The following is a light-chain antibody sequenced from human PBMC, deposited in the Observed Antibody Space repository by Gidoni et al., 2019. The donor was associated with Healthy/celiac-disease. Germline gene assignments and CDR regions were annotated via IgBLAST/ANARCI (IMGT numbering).Light chain of an antibody. Sequence: EIVLTQSPGTLSLSPGERATLSCRASQSVSSSYLAWYQQKPGQAPRLLIYGASSRATGIPDRCSGSGSGTDSTLTISRLEPEDFAVYYCQQYGSSPAFGPGTKVDIK. V-gene: IGKV3-20*01. CDR2: GAS. CDR1: QSVSSSY. J-gene: IGKJ3*01. CDR3: QQYGSSPA.